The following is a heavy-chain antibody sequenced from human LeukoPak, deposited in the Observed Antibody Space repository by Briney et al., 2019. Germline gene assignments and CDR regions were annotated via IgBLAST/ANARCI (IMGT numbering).Heavy chain of an antibody. CDR1: GYTFTSYY. J-gene: IGHJ4*02. D-gene: IGHD2-2*01. CDR3: ARDREDVVPAAIGYYFDY. CDR2: INPSGGST. Sequence: ASVKASCKASGYTFTSYYMHWVRQAPGQGLEWMGIINPSGGSTSYAQKFQGRVTMTRDTSTSTVYMELSSLRSEDTAVYYCARDREDVVPAAIGYYFDYWGQGTLVTVSS. V-gene: IGHV1-46*01.